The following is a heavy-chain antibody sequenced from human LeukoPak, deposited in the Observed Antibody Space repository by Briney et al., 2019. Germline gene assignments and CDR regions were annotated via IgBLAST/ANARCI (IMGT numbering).Heavy chain of an antibody. J-gene: IGHJ4*02. CDR1: GFTFSNYG. Sequence: PGRSLRLSCAASGFTFSNYGMHWVRQAPGKGLEWVAVISYDGSNKYYADSVKGRFTIPRDNSKNTLYLQMNSLRAEDTAVYYCARAGFNWNDPFNYWGQGTLVTVSS. CDR3: ARAGFNWNDPFNY. D-gene: IGHD1-20*01. CDR2: ISYDGSNK. V-gene: IGHV3-30*03.